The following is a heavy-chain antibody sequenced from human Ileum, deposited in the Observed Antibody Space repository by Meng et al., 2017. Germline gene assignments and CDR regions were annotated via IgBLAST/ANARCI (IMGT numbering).Heavy chain of an antibody. Sequence: QVQLQQAGPGLVNTSQTLSLACAVSGGSVSSNIAAWNWIRQSPLRGLEWLGRTYYRSKWYSEYAVSVKSRISITPDTSKNQFSLQMNSVTPEDTAVYYCASGSGSLDYWGPGTLVTVSS. CDR1: GGSVSSNIAA. CDR2: TYYRSKWYS. J-gene: IGHJ4*02. V-gene: IGHV6-1*01. D-gene: IGHD3-3*01. CDR3: ASGSGSLDY.